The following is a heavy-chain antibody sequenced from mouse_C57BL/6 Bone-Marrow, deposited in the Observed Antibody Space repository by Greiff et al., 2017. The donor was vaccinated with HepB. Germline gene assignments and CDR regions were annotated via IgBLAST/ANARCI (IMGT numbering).Heavy chain of an antibody. Sequence: EVKLMESGEGLVKPGGSLKLSCAASGFTFSSYAMSWVRQTPEKRLEWVAYISSGGDYIYYADTVKGRFTISRDNARNTLYLQMSSLKSEDTAMYYCTRDLRPRPGYFDVWGTGTTVTVSS. CDR2: ISSGGDYI. CDR1: GFTFSSYA. J-gene: IGHJ1*03. CDR3: TRDLRPRPGYFDV. V-gene: IGHV5-9-1*02.